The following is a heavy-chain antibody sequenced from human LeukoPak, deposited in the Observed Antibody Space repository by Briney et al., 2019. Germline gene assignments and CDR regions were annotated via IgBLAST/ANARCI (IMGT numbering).Heavy chain of an antibody. Sequence: PGGSLRLSCAASGFSFSSYAMCWVRQAPGEGLEWVSAISGSGGSTYYADSVKGRFTISRDNSKNTLYLQMNSLRAEDTAVYYCAIRRITIFGVYYWGQGTLVTVSS. CDR3: AIRRITIFGVYY. CDR1: GFSFSSYA. CDR2: ISGSGGST. J-gene: IGHJ4*02. V-gene: IGHV3-23*01. D-gene: IGHD3-3*01.